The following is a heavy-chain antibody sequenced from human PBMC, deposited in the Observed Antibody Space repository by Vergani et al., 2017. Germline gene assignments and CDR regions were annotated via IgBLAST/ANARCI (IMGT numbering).Heavy chain of an antibody. CDR1: GFTFSSYD. Sequence: DVQLVESGGGLVKPGGSLRLSCAASGFTFSSYDMHWVRQATGKGLEWVSAIGTAGDTYYPGSVKGRFTISRENAKNSLYLQMNSLRAGDTAIYYCARAVSTTVGDPPGYWGQGTLVTVSS. CDR3: ARAVSTTVGDPPGY. V-gene: IGHV3-13*01. D-gene: IGHD4-23*01. J-gene: IGHJ4*02. CDR2: IGTAGDT.